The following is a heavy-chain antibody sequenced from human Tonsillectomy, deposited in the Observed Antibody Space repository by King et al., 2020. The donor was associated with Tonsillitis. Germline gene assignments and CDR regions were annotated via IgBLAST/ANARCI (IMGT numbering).Heavy chain of an antibody. D-gene: IGHD2-2*01. J-gene: IGHJ4*02. Sequence: VQLVESGAEVKKPGESLKISCKGSGYSFTSYWIGWVRQMPGKGLEWMGIIYPGDAHTRYSPSFQGQVTFSADKSISTAYLQWSSLKASDTAMYYCARPAGYCSSTSAGCYFEYWGQGTLVTVSS. CDR1: GYSFTSYW. CDR2: IYPGDAHT. CDR3: ARPAGYCSSTSAGCYFEY. V-gene: IGHV5-51*01.